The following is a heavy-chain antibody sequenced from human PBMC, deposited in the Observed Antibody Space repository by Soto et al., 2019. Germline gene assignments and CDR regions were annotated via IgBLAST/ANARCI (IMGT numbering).Heavy chain of an antibody. CDR1: GGSISSGDYY. J-gene: IGHJ6*02. CDR2: IYYTGST. Sequence: QVQLQESGPGLVKPSQTLSLTCTVSGGSISSGDYYWRWIRQPPGKGLEWIGYIYYTGSTYYNPSLKSRVTISVDTSKNQFSLKLSSVTAADTAVYYCARDRVRGVIIPYGMDVWGQGTTVTVSS. V-gene: IGHV4-30-4*01. D-gene: IGHD3-10*01. CDR3: ARDRVRGVIIPYGMDV.